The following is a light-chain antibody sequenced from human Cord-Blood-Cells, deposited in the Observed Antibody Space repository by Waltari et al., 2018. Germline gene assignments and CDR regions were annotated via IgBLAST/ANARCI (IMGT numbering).Light chain of an antibody. CDR3: AAWDDSLNGVV. V-gene: IGLV1-44*01. CDR1: SSNIGSNT. CDR2: SNN. Sequence: QSVLTQPPSASGTPGQRVTISCSGSSSNIGSNTVNWYQQLPGTAPKLLIYSNNQRPSGVPDRFSGYKSGTSASLAISGIQSDDEADYYCAAWDDSLNGVVFGGGTKLTVL. J-gene: IGLJ2*01.